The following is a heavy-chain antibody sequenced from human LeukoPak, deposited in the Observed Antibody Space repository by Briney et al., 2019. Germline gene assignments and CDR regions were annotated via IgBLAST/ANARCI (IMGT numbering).Heavy chain of an antibody. CDR2: ISYGGGA. CDR3: ARRYCSGGICYYFDS. V-gene: IGHV4-39*01. Sequence: SETLSLTCTVSGDSISSSSHYWGWIRPPPGKGLEWIAIISYGGGAFYNPSLKSRVTISVDTSKNQFSLTLTSVTAADTAAYYCARRYCSGGICYYFDSWGRGTLVTVSS. CDR1: GDSISSSSHY. D-gene: IGHD2-8*02. J-gene: IGHJ4*02.